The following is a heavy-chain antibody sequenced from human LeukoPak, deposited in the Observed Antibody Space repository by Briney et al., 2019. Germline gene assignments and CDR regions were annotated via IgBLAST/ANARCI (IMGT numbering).Heavy chain of an antibody. V-gene: IGHV4-59*11. CDR3: ARAGGDITSSQDLDY. Sequence: SEPLSLTCTVSGASISSHYWSWTRQPPGKGLEWIGYISYRGNTDYNPSLKSRVTISVDTSKNQFSLKLSSVPAADTAVYYCARAGGDITSSQDLDYWGQGTLVTVSS. CDR1: GASISSHY. D-gene: IGHD3-3*01. J-gene: IGHJ4*02. CDR2: ISYRGNT.